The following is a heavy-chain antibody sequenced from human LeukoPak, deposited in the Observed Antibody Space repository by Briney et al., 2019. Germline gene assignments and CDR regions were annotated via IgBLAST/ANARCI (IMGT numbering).Heavy chain of an antibody. Sequence: SQTLSLTCTVSGGSISNGGYYWSWIRHHPGKGLEWIRYIDYSGSSYYNPTLKSRVTISVDTSKNQLCLKLSSETAAETAVYYCARGARAVAVRSFIWFDPWGQGTLVTVSS. CDR3: ARGARAVAVRSFIWFDP. CDR1: GGSISNGGYY. V-gene: IGHV4-31*03. J-gene: IGHJ5*02. CDR2: IDYSGSS. D-gene: IGHD6-19*01.